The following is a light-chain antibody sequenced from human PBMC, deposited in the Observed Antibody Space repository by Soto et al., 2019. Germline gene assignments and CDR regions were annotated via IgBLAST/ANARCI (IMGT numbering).Light chain of an antibody. Sequence: EIVLTQSPGTLSLSPGERATLSCRASQSVSSSYLAWYQQKPGQAPRLLIYGASSRATGIPDRFSGSGSGTDFTLTISRLEPEDFAVYYCQQNRSSLWTFGQGTKV. CDR1: QSVSSSY. CDR2: GAS. CDR3: QQNRSSLWT. V-gene: IGKV3-20*01. J-gene: IGKJ1*01.